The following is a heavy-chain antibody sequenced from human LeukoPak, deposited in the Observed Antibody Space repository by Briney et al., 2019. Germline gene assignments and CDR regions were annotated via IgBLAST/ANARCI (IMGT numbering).Heavy chain of an antibody. CDR3: ARGPYSYDSSGAFDI. D-gene: IGHD3-22*01. CDR1: GDSISSGDYY. Sequence: SETLSLTCTVSGDSISSGDYYWSWIRQPAGKGLEWIGRISSSGSTNYNPSLKSRVTISVDTSKNQFSLKLSSVTAADTAVYFCARGPYSYDSSGAFDIWGQGTMITVSS. J-gene: IGHJ3*02. V-gene: IGHV4-61*02. CDR2: ISSSGST.